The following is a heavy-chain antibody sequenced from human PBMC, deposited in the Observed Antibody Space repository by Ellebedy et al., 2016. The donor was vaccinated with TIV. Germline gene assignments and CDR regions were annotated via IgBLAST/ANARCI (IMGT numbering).Heavy chain of an antibody. V-gene: IGHV3-30*18. Sequence: GGSLRLXCEASGFNFKNSGMHWVRQAPGKGLEWVAFISYDGTSDYLAGSVKGRFTISRDNSKDTMYLQMNSLRPEDTALYYCAQEWELAYWGQGTLVTVS. J-gene: IGHJ4*02. CDR3: AQEWELAY. CDR1: GFNFKNSG. CDR2: ISYDGTSD. D-gene: IGHD1-26*01.